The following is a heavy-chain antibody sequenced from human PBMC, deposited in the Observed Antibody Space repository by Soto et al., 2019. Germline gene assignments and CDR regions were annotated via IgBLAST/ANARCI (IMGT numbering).Heavy chain of an antibody. CDR3: ARGVGFGYYYYHMDL. J-gene: IGHJ6*02. CDR2: IYYSGSA. CDR1: GGSVRNISDY. Sequence: TLSLTCTVSGGSVRNISDYWRWVRQPPGKGLEWIGYIYYSGSADYNPSLGSRVTISLDASKNQFSLKLSSVTTADTAVYYCARGVGFGYYYYHMDLWGQGTTVTVSS. D-gene: IGHD3-10*01. V-gene: IGHV4-61*01.